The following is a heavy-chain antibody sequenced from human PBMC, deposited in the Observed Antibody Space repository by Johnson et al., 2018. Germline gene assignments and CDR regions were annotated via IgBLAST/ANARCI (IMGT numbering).Heavy chain of an antibody. CDR2: IISTGGTT. CDR3: ARPTNMAVAGKGFDAFDF. J-gene: IGHJ3*01. V-gene: IGHV3-64*01. D-gene: IGHD6-19*01. Sequence: VQLVESGGGLVQPGGALRLSCAASGFTFSNYSIHWVRQAPGKGLEYFSAIISTGGTTYYANSLKGRFTIPRDNSKKMLYLQMGSLIAEDMAVYYCARPTNMAVAGKGFDAFDFWGQGTMVTVSS. CDR1: GFTFSNYS.